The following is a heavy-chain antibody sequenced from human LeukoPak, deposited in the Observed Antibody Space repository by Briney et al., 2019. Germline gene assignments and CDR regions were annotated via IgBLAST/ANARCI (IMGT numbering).Heavy chain of an antibody. CDR2: IYYSG. CDR1: GGSISSSSYY. J-gene: IGHJ4*02. Sequence: PSETLSLTCTVSGGSISSSSYYWGWIRQPPGKGLEWIGTIYYSGSLKSRVTISVDTSKNQFSLKLSSVTAPDTAVYYCARLMAVAGTYYFDYWGQGTLVTVSS. V-gene: IGHV4-39*01. D-gene: IGHD6-19*01. CDR3: ARLMAVAGTYYFDY.